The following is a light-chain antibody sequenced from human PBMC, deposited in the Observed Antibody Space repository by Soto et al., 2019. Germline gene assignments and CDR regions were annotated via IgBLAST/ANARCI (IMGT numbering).Light chain of an antibody. CDR3: QQYYTTPYT. CDR2: WAS. V-gene: IGKV4-1*01. Sequence: DIVMTQSPDSLAVSLGERATTNCKSSQSVLYSSNNKNYLAWYQQEPGQPPKLLISWASTRESGVPDRFSGSGSGTDFTLTISSLQAEDVAVYYCQQYYTTPYTFGQGTKLEIK. J-gene: IGKJ2*01. CDR1: QSVLYSSNNKNY.